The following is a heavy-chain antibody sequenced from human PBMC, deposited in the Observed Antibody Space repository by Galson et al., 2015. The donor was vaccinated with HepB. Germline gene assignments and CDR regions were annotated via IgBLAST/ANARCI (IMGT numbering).Heavy chain of an antibody. CDR3: AKDELPPVVVITGLDY. CDR2: ISYDGSNK. V-gene: IGHV3-30*18. D-gene: IGHD3-22*01. Sequence: SLRLSCAASGFTFSSYGMHWVRQAPGKGLEWVAVISYDGSNKYYADSVKGRFTISRDNSKNTLYLQMNSLRAEDTAVYYCAKDELPPVVVITGLDYWGQGTLVTVSS. J-gene: IGHJ4*02. CDR1: GFTFSSYG.